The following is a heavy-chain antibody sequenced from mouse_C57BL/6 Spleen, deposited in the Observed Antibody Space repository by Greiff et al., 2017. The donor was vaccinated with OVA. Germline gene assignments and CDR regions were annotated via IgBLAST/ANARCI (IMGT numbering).Heavy chain of an antibody. V-gene: IGHV1-69*01. Sequence: VQLQQPGAELVMPGASVQLSCKASGYTFTSYWMHWVKQRPGQGLAWLGELAPSDSYTNYNQKFKGKSTLTVDKSSSTAYMQLSSLTSEDAAVYYCATGSPFAYWGQGTLVTVSA. CDR1: GYTFTSYW. D-gene: IGHD1-1*01. CDR3: ATGSPFAY. CDR2: LAPSDSYT. J-gene: IGHJ3*01.